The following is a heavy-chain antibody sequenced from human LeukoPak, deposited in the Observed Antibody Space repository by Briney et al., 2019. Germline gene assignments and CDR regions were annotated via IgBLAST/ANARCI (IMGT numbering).Heavy chain of an antibody. CDR3: TTDPIVVVPAATADHFDY. CDR1: GYTFTSYY. J-gene: IGHJ4*02. CDR2: INPSGGST. Sequence: ASVTVSCKASGYTFTSYYMHWVRQAPGQGLEWMGLINPSGGSTSYAQKFQGRVTMTRDMSTSTVYMELSSLRSEDTAVYYCTTDPIVVVPAATADHFDYWGQGTLVTVSS. V-gene: IGHV1-46*01. D-gene: IGHD2-2*01.